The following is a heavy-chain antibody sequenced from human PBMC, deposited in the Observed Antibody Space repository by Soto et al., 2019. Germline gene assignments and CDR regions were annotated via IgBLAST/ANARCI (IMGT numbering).Heavy chain of an antibody. J-gene: IGHJ4*02. CDR2: MNPNSGNT. Sequence: GASAKVSCKASGYTFNSYDINWVRQDPGQGLEWMGWMNPNSGNTGYAQKFQGRVTITADESTSTAYMELSSLRSEDTAVYYCAIRGYSGYGPFDYWGQGTLVTVSS. CDR1: GYTFNSYD. CDR3: AIRGYSGYGPFDY. V-gene: IGHV1-8*01. D-gene: IGHD5-12*01.